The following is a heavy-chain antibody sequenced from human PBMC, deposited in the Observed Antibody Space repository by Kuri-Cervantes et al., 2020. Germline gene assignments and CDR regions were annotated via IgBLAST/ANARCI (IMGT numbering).Heavy chain of an antibody. D-gene: IGHD2-15*01. CDR3: ARVSYSPRGPLPRFFDY. J-gene: IGHJ4*02. CDR1: GDSVSSNSAA. Sequence: SCAISGDSVSSNSAAWNWIRQSPSRGLEWLGRTYYRSKWYNDYAVSVKSRITINPDTSKNQFSLQLNSVTAADTAVYYCARVSYSPRGPLPRFFDYWGQGTLVTVSS. CDR2: TYYRSKWYN. V-gene: IGHV6-1*01.